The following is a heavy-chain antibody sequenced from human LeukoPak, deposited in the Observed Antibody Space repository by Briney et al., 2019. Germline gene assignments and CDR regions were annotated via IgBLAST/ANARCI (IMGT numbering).Heavy chain of an antibody. CDR3: ARLTPPRGLTERYYFDY. D-gene: IGHD2-21*02. Sequence: PSETLSLTCTVSDGSISGDYWSWIRQPPGKGLEWIGYIYDSGSTNYNPSLKSRVTISVDTSKNQFSLKLSSVTAADTAVYYCARLTPPRGLTERYYFDYWGQGTLVIVSS. V-gene: IGHV4-59*01. CDR2: IYDSGST. J-gene: IGHJ4*02. CDR1: DGSISGDY.